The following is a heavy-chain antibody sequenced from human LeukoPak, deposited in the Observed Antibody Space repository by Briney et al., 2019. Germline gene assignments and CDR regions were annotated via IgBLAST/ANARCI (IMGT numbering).Heavy chain of an antibody. CDR2: INAGNGNT. J-gene: IGHJ4*02. Sequence: ASVKVSCKASGYTFTSYAMHWVRQAPGQRLEWMGWINAGNGNTKYSQKFQGRVTITRDTSASTVNMELSSLRSEDTAVYYCARGDDDGDSRFDYWGQGTLVTVSS. V-gene: IGHV1-3*01. D-gene: IGHD4-17*01. CDR1: GYTFTSYA. CDR3: ARGDDDGDSRFDY.